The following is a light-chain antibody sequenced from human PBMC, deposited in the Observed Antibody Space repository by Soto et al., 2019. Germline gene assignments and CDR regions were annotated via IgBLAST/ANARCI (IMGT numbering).Light chain of an antibody. V-gene: IGKV1-5*01. Sequence: DIQMTQSPSTLSASVGDRVTITCRASQSISSWLAWYQQKPGKAPKLLIYDASSLESGVPSRFSGSGSGTEFTLTISSLQPDDFATYYCQQYNSYPWTFGQGPKVDI. CDR2: DAS. J-gene: IGKJ1*01. CDR3: QQYNSYPWT. CDR1: QSISSW.